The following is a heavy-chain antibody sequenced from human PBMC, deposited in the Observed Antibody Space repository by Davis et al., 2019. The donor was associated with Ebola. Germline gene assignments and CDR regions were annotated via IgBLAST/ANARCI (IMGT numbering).Heavy chain of an antibody. CDR1: GGTVSSYA. CDR2: INPHNGNT. V-gene: IGHV1-18*01. J-gene: IGHJ4*02. Sequence: ASVKVSCKSSGGTVSSYAIGWVRQAPGQGLEWMGWINPHNGNTNYAQNVQGRVIMTSDTATTTAYMEVGSLRSDDTAVYYCARAQFPTTSDHWGQGTLVTVSS. D-gene: IGHD1-1*01. CDR3: ARAQFPTTSDH.